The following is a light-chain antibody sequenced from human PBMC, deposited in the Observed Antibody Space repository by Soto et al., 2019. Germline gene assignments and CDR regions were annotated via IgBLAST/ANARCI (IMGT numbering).Light chain of an antibody. V-gene: IGKV1-8*01. Sequence: AIRMTQSPSSLSASTGDRVTITCRASQGISSYLAWYQQKPGKAPKLLIYAASTLQSGVPSRFSGSGSGTDFTLTISCLQSEDFSTYYCQQYYCDPWTFGQGTNLDIK. J-gene: IGKJ1*01. CDR3: QQYYCDPWT. CDR2: AAS. CDR1: QGISSY.